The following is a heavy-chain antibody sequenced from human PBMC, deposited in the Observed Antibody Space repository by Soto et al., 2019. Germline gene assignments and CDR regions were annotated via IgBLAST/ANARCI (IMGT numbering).Heavy chain of an antibody. CDR1: GYNFTNCW. CDR3: ARSGSSSWTHGYFDS. D-gene: IGHD6-13*01. V-gene: IGHV5-51*01. Sequence: GESLKISCKGSGYNFTNCWIGWVRQMPGKGLEWMGIVYPGDSNTRNSPSFQGQVTISADKSISTAYLQWGSLKASDTAMYYCARSGSSSWTHGYFDSWGQGTLVTVSS. CDR2: VYPGDSNT. J-gene: IGHJ4*02.